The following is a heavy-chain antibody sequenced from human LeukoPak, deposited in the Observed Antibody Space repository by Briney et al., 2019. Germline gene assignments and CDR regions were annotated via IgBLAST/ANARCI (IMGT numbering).Heavy chain of an antibody. CDR1: GFTFRSYS. Sequence: GGSLRLSCAASGFTFRSYSMNWVRQAPGKGLEWVSYISSSSSTIYYADSVKGRFTISRDNAKNSLYLQMNSLRAEDTAVYYCAELGITMIGGVWGKGTTVTISS. V-gene: IGHV3-48*04. CDR2: ISSSSSTI. CDR3: AELGITMIGGV. J-gene: IGHJ6*04. D-gene: IGHD3-10*02.